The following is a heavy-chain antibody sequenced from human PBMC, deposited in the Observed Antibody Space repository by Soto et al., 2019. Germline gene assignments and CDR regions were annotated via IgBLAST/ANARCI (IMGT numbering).Heavy chain of an antibody. CDR2: INHSGST. D-gene: IGHD2-8*02. CDR3: ARDKITGLFDY. J-gene: IGHJ4*02. V-gene: IGHV4-30-4*01. Sequence: SETLSLTCTVSGGSISDGDYYWSWIRQPPGKGLEWIGHINHSGSTNYNPSLKSRVTISVDTSKNQFSLRLTSVTAADTAVYYCARDKITGLFDYWGQGTLVTVSS. CDR1: GGSISDGDYY.